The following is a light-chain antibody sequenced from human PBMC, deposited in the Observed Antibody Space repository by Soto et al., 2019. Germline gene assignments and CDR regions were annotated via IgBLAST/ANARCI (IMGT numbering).Light chain of an antibody. J-gene: IGKJ3*01. CDR3: QQSHSPPFT. V-gene: IGKV1-39*01. Sequence: DIQMTQSPSSLSASVGDRVTITCRASQSIIRYLTWYQQKPGNAPKLLIYDASTLQSGVPSRFSGSGYGTEFTLTIGSLQPEDFASYYCQQSHSPPFTFGPGTKVDIK. CDR1: QSIIRY. CDR2: DAS.